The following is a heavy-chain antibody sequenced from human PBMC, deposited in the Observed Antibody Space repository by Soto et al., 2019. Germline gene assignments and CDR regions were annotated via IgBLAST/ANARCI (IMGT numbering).Heavy chain of an antibody. CDR3: ARGVRD. Sequence: LCGGSISSGGYYWSWIRQHPGKGLEWIGYIYYSGSTSYNPSLKSRVTISVDTSKNQFSLKLSSVTAADTAVYFCARGVRDWGQGTLVTVSS. J-gene: IGHJ4*02. CDR1: GGSISSGGYY. CDR2: IYYSGST. V-gene: IGHV4-31*02. D-gene: IGHD3-10*01.